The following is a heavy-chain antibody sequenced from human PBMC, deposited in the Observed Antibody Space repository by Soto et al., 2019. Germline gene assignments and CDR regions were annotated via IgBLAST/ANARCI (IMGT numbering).Heavy chain of an antibody. D-gene: IGHD3-3*01. J-gene: IGHJ5*02. CDR1: GGSISSGGYY. V-gene: IGHV4-31*03. CDR2: IYYSGST. CDR3: ARGGGLTIFGVVINWFDP. Sequence: SETLSLTCTVSGGSISSGGYYWSWIRQHPGKGLEWIGYIYYSGSTYYNPSLKSRVTISVDTSKNQFSLKLSSVTAADTAVYYCARGGGLTIFGVVINWFDPWGQGTLVTVSS.